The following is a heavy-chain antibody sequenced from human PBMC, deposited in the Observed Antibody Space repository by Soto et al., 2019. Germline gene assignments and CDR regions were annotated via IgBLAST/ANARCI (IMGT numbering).Heavy chain of an antibody. CDR3: ARDPFYEQPPLWCMDV. CDR2: IIPILGIA. J-gene: IGHJ6*02. D-gene: IGHD3-16*01. CDR1: GGTFSSYT. V-gene: IGHV1-69*08. Sequence: QVQLVQSGAEVKKPGSSVKVSCKASGGTFSSYTISWVRQAPGQGLEWMGRIIPILGIANYAQKFQGRVTITADKSTSTAYMELSSLRSEDTAVYDCARDPFYEQPPLWCMDVWGQGTTVTVSS.